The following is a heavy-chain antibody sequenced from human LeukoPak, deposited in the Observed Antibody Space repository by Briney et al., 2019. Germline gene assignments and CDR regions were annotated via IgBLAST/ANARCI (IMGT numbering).Heavy chain of an antibody. J-gene: IGHJ6*02. CDR1: GGSISSSSYY. CDR2: ISYSGRT. V-gene: IGHV4-39*01. CDR3: ARKKTGATDGLDV. Sequence: SETLSLTCTVSGGSISSSSYYWGWIRQPPGEGPEWIGSISYSGRTHYNPSLKSRVSISVDTSKNQFSLNLSSVTAADTAVYYCARKKTGATDGLDVWGQGTTVTVSS. D-gene: IGHD1-1*01.